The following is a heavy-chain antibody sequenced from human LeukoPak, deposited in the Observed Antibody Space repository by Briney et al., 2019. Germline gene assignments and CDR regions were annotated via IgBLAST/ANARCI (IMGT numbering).Heavy chain of an antibody. Sequence: SETLSLTCTVSGGSISSSSYYWGWIRQPPGKELEWIGRIYYSGSTYYNPSLKSRVTISVDTSKNQFSLKLSSVTAADTAVYYCARRGRGYYGSGSYLDYWGQGTLVTVSS. V-gene: IGHV4-39*01. CDR3: ARRGRGYYGSGSYLDY. D-gene: IGHD3-10*01. CDR2: IYYSGST. J-gene: IGHJ4*02. CDR1: GGSISSSSYY.